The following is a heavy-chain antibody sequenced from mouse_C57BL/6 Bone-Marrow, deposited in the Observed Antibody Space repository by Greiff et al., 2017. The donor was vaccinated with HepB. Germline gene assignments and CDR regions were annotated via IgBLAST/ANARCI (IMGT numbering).Heavy chain of an antibody. CDR3: ARGGMYYFDD. Sequence: DVMLVESGGGLVKPGGSLKLSCAASGFTFSSYAMSWVRQTPEKRLEWVATISDGGSYTYYPDNVKGRFTISRDNAKNNLYLQMSHLKSEDTAMYYCARGGMYYFDDWGQGTTLTVSS. CDR1: GFTFSSYA. J-gene: IGHJ2*01. CDR2: ISDGGSYT. V-gene: IGHV5-4*03.